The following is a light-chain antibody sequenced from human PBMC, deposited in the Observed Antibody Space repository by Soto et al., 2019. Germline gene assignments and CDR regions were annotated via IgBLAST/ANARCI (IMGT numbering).Light chain of an antibody. Sequence: EIVLTRSPGTLSLSPGERATLSCRASQSVSSSYLAWYQQKPGQAPRLLIYGASSRATGIPDRFSGSGSGTDFTLTISRLEPEEFAVYYCQQYGSSPPWTFGQGTKVEIK. V-gene: IGKV3-20*01. CDR3: QQYGSSPPWT. CDR1: QSVSSSY. J-gene: IGKJ1*01. CDR2: GAS.